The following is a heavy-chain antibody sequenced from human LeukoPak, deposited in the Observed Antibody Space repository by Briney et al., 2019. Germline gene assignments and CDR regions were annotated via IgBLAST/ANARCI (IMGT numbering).Heavy chain of an antibody. CDR1: GFTFSSYA. Sequence: GGSLRLSCAASGFTFSSYAMSWVRQAPAKGLEWVSAISGSGGSTYYADSVKGWFTISRDNSKNTLYLQMNSLRAEDTAVYYCAKDYYDSSGSFDYWGQGTLVTVSS. CDR3: AKDYYDSSGSFDY. CDR2: ISGSGGST. J-gene: IGHJ4*02. D-gene: IGHD3-22*01. V-gene: IGHV3-23*01.